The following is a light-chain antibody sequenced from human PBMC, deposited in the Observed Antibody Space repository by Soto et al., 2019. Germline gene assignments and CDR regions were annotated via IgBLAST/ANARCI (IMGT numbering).Light chain of an antibody. V-gene: IGLV2-14*01. CDR1: SSDVGGYDY. CDR2: NVY. Sequence: QSVLTQPASVSGSTGQAVAISCTGNSSDVGGYDYVGWYQQHPGKAPKLMIYNVYNRPSGVSFRFSGSKSGNTASLTISGLQTEDEADYYCTSYTNRYTYVFGTGTKVTVL. J-gene: IGLJ1*01. CDR3: TSYTNRYTYV.